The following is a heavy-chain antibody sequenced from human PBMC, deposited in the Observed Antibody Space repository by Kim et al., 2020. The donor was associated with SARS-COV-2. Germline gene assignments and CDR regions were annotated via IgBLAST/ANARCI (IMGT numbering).Heavy chain of an antibody. CDR1: GYTFTSYA. CDR2: INAGNGNT. CDR3: TTGLLGDAFDI. J-gene: IGHJ3*02. D-gene: IGHD1-26*01. Sequence: ASVKVSCKASGYTFTSYAMHWVRQAPGQRLEWMGWINAGNGNTKSSQKFLGRVTITRDTSASTAYMEVSSLRSEDTAVYYCTTGLLGDAFDIWGQGTMVTVSS. V-gene: IGHV1-3*01.